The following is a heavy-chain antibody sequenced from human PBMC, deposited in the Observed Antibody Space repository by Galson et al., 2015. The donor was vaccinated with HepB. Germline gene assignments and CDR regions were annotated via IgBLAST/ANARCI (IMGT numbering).Heavy chain of an antibody. D-gene: IGHD2-15*01. CDR3: AKDLYGGGGSCYFDY. J-gene: IGHJ4*02. CDR2: ITGSGGST. V-gene: IGHV3-23*01. CDR1: GFTFSSYA. Sequence: SLRLSCAASGFTFSSYAMSWVRQAPGKGLEWVSAITGSGGSTYYADSVKGRFIIPRDNSKNTLYLQMNSLRAEDTAVYYCAKDLYGGGGSCYFDYWGQGTLVTVSS.